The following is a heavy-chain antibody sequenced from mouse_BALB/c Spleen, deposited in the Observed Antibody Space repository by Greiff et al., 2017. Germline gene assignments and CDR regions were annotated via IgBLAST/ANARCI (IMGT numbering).Heavy chain of an antibody. CDR2: ISRGSSTI. J-gene: IGHJ4*01. Sequence: EVQLLESGAGLVQPGASRKLSCAASGFTFTSFGMHWVRQAPEKGLEWVGYISRGSSTIYYADTVKGRYTMARDNSKNTLFLQMTSLRSEDTAMYYGASPYSDYEDYYAMDYWGQGTSVTVSS. D-gene: IGHD2-13*01. V-gene: IGHV5-17*02. CDR3: ASPYSDYEDYYAMDY. CDR1: GFTFTSFG.